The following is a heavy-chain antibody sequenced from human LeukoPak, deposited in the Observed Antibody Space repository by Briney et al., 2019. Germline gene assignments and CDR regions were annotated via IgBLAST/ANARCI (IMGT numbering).Heavy chain of an antibody. J-gene: IGHJ4*02. Sequence: PSETLSLTCTVSGGSISSSSYYWGWIRQPPGKGLEWIGSIYYSGSTYYNPSLKSRVTISVDTSKNQFSLKLSSVTAADTAVYYCARILRYSWNDDDYWGQGTLVTVSS. CDR3: ARILRYSWNDDDY. D-gene: IGHD1-20*01. CDR2: IYYSGST. V-gene: IGHV4-39*07. CDR1: GGSISSSSYY.